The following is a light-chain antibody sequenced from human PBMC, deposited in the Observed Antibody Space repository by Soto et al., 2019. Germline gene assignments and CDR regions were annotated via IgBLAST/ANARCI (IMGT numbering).Light chain of an antibody. CDR1: QSINSRY. V-gene: IGKV3-20*01. CDR2: GAS. J-gene: IGKJ1*01. CDR3: QQYGGSPWT. Sequence: EIVLTQSPGTLSLSPGEGATLSCRASQSINSRYLAWYQQKPGQAPRLLIYGASNRATGIPDRFSGSGSGTDFTLTISRLEPEDFAVYYCQQYGGSPWTFDQGAKVEI.